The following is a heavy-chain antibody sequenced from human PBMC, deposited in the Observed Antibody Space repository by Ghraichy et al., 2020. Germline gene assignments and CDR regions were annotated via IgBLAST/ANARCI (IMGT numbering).Heavy chain of an antibody. CDR3: ASGPDILTGYYMRY. CDR2: INSDGSST. D-gene: IGHD3-9*01. V-gene: IGHV3-74*01. Sequence: GSLRLSCAASGFTFSSYWMHWVRQAPGKGLVWVSRINSDGSSTSYADSVKGRFTISRDNAKNPLYLQMNSLRAEDTAVYYCASGPDILTGYYMRYWGQGTLVTVSS. CDR1: GFTFSSYW. J-gene: IGHJ4*02.